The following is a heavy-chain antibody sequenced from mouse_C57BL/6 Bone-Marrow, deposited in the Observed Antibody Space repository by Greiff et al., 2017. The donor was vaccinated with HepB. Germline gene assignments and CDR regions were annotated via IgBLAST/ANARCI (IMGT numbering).Heavy chain of an antibody. D-gene: IGHD1-1*01. V-gene: IGHV2-2*01. J-gene: IGHJ2*01. CDR1: GFSLTSYG. CDR2: IWSGGST. Sequence: VKLQESGPGLVQPSQSLSITCTVSGFSLTSYGVHWVRQSPGKGLEWLGVIWSGGSTDYNAAFISRLSISKDNSKSQVFFKMNSLQADDTAIYYCARNYLITTVVALDYWGQGTTLTVSS. CDR3: ARNYLITTVVALDY.